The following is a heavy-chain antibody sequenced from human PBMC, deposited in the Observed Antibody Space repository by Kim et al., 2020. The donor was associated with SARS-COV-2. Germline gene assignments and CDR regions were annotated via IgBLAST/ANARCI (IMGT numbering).Heavy chain of an antibody. V-gene: IGHV1-69*04. J-gene: IGHJ5*02. CDR3: ARLVAGTEFDP. CDR2: IIPILGIA. CDR1: GGTFSSYA. Sequence: SVKVSCKASGGTFSSYAISWVRQAPGQGLEWMGRIIPILGIANYAQKFQGRVTITADKSTSTAYMELSSLRSEDTAVYYCARLVAGTEFDPWGQGTLVTVSS. D-gene: IGHD6-19*01.